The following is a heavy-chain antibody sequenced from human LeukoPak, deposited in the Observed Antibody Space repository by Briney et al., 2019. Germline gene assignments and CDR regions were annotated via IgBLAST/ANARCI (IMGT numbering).Heavy chain of an antibody. CDR3: ARVRAYYYGSGSYYYDNWFDP. CDR2: IKQDGSEK. Sequence: PGGSLRLSCAASGFTFSSYWMRWVRQAPGKGLEWVANIKQDGSEKYYVDSVKGRFTISRDNAKNSLYLQMNSLRAEDTAVYYCARVRAYYYGSGSYYYDNWFDPWGQGTLVTVSS. V-gene: IGHV3-7*01. CDR1: GFTFSSYW. D-gene: IGHD3-10*01. J-gene: IGHJ5*02.